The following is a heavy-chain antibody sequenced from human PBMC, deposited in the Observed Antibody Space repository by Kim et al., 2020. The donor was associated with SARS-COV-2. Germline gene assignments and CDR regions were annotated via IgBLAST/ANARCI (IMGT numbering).Heavy chain of an antibody. D-gene: IGHD1-1*01. CDR1: GGSINSPTFY. CDR2: LYYTGAT. Sequence: SETLSLTCTLSGGSINSPTFYWGWIRQPPGKGLEWIGSLYYTGATYYNPSFKSRVSLSLGTSRNQFFLNLGSVTAADTAVYYCARDLTDNWHDGRFDSWGKGALVTVSS. V-gene: IGHV4-39*07. J-gene: IGHJ4*02. CDR3: ARDLTDNWHDGRFDS.